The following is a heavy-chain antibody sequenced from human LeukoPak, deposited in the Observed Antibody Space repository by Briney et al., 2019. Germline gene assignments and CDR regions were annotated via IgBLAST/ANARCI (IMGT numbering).Heavy chain of an antibody. CDR1: GFTFSSYS. CDR2: ISSGSSNI. Sequence: GGSLRLSCAASGFTFSSYSMNWVRQAPGRGLEWVSYISSGSSNIFYADSVKGRFTSSRDNAKNSVYLQMNSLRAEDTAVYYCARASYGDGDYWGQGTLVTVSS. J-gene: IGHJ4*02. CDR3: ARASYGDGDY. D-gene: IGHD4-17*01. V-gene: IGHV3-48*01.